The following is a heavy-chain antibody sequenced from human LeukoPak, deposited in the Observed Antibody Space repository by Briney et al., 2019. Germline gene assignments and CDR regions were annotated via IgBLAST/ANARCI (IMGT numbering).Heavy chain of an antibody. CDR2: INHSGST. Sequence: PSETPSLTCAVYGGSFSGYYWSWIRQAPGKGLEWIGEINHSGSTNYNPSLKSRVTISVDTSKNQFSLKLSSVTAADTAVYYCARGGGRYCSSTSCYVGYWGQGTLVTVSS. CDR3: ARGGGRYCSSTSCYVGY. V-gene: IGHV4-34*01. CDR1: GGSFSGYY. D-gene: IGHD2-2*01. J-gene: IGHJ4*02.